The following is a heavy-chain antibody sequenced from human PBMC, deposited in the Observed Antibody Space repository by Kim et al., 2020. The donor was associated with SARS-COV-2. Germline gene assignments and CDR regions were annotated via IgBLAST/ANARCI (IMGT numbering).Heavy chain of an antibody. CDR3: AREKGIAVAGMDV. J-gene: IGHJ6*02. V-gene: IGHV3-30*03. Sequence: YADSMKGRFTISRDNSKNTLYMQMNSQRAEDRAVYYCAREKGIAVAGMDVWGQGTTVTVSS. D-gene: IGHD6-19*01.